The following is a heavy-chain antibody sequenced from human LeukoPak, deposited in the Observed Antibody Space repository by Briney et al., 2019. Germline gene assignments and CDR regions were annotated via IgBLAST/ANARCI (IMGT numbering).Heavy chain of an antibody. D-gene: IGHD1-14*01. CDR3: ARTHPTGYFDY. CDR1: RFTVSSNY. CDR2: IHDGGST. J-gene: IGHJ4*02. Sequence: SGKSLRLSCAASRFTVSSNYMSWVRQAPGKGLEWVSVIHDGGSTYYADSVKGRFTISGDNSKNTVYLQMNSLRAGDTAVYYCARTHPTGYFDYWGQGTLVTVSS. V-gene: IGHV3-53*01.